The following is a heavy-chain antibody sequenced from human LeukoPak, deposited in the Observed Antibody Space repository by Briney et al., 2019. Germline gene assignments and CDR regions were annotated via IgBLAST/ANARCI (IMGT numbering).Heavy chain of an antibody. CDR2: IYSGGST. CDR1: GFIVSNYY. D-gene: IGHD3-22*01. Sequence: GGSLRLSCAASGFIVSNYYMSWVRQAPGKGLEWVSVIYSGGSTNYSDSVKGRFTISRDNSKKKLYLQMKSMGVEDTAMYYCARGADYYDTSRYQYYFDYWGQGTLVTVSS. V-gene: IGHV3-53*05. J-gene: IGHJ4*02. CDR3: ARGADYYDTSRYQYYFDY.